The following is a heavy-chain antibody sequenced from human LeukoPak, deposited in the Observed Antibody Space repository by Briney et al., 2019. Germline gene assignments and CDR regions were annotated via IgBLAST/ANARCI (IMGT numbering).Heavy chain of an antibody. D-gene: IGHD3-22*01. CDR1: GFTFSSYS. V-gene: IGHV3-21*01. J-gene: IGHJ6*03. Sequence: KPGGSLRLSCAASGFTFSSYSMNWVRQAPGKGLEWVSSISSSSSYIYYADSVKGRFTISRDNAKNSLYLQMNSLRAEDTAVYYCARYPPVDYYDSSGYPYMDVWGKGTTVTVSS. CDR3: ARYPPVDYYDSSGYPYMDV. CDR2: ISSSSSYI.